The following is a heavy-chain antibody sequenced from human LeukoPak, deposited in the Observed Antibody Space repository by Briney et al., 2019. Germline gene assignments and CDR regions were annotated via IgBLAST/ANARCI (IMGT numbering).Heavy chain of an antibody. J-gene: IGHJ4*02. CDR3: AREGYCSGGNCPVEY. D-gene: IGHD2-15*01. CDR2: INPNTGRT. V-gene: IGHV1-2*02. CDR1: GYTFTSYG. Sequence: GASVKVSCKASGYTFTSYGISWVRQAPGQGLEWMGWINPNTGRTNYAQNFQGRVTMTSDTSISTAYMELSRLRSDDTAVYYCAREGYCSGGNCPVEYWGQGTLVTVSS.